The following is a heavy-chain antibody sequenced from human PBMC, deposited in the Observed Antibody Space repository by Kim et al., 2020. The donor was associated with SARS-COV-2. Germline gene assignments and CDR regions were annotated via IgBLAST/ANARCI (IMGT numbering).Heavy chain of an antibody. CDR3: AANPYGGNALGVDY. J-gene: IGHJ4*02. V-gene: IGHV3-30*04. CDR1: GFTFNSYA. CDR2: ISYDGSNK. Sequence: GGSLRLSCAASGFTFNSYAMHWVRQAPGRGLEWLALISYDGSNKNYADSVKGRLTISRDNSDNTLYLQMNSLRPEDTALYYCAANPYGGNALGVDYWGQG. D-gene: IGHD4-17*01.